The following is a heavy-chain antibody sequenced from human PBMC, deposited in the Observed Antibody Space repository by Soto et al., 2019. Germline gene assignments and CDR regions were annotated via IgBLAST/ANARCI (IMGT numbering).Heavy chain of an antibody. V-gene: IGHV1-69*06. CDR2: IIPILDTT. J-gene: IGHJ6*02. CDR3: VRSRGYSYSYMGEGYYYAMDV. D-gene: IGHD5-18*01. Sequence: VQLVQSGAEVKKPGSSVSVSCKTSGGTFSSYGMNWVRQALGQGLEWMGGIIPILDTTNYAQKVQGRLTITADKSTSTAYMELSSLRSEDTAVYYCVRSRGYSYSYMGEGYYYAMDVWGQGTTVTVSS. CDR1: GGTFSSYG.